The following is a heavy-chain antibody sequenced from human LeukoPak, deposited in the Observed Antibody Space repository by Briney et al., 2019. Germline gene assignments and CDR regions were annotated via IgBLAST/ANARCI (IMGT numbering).Heavy chain of an antibody. J-gene: IGHJ4*02. D-gene: IGHD3-22*01. CDR3: ARGGETYYYDSSGYYSFDY. CDR1: GYTFTSYA. V-gene: IGHV7-4-1*02. CDR2: INTNTGNP. Sequence: PGASVKVSCKASGYTFTSYAMNWVRQAPGQGLEWMGWINTNTGNPTYAQGFTGRFVFSLDTSVSTAYLQISSLKAEDTAVYYCARGGETYYYDSSGYYSFDYWGQGTLVTVSS.